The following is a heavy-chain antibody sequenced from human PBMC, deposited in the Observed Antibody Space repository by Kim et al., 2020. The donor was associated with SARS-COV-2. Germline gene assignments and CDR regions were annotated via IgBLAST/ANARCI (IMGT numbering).Heavy chain of an antibody. V-gene: IGHV4-39*07. CDR2: IYYSGST. D-gene: IGHD6-13*01. J-gene: IGHJ4*02. CDR3: ARDPIDIAAAGIRFDDMGYYFDY. Sequence: SETLSLTCTVSGGSISSSSYYWGWIRQPPGKGLEWIGSIYYSGSTYYNPSLKSRVTISVDTSKNQFSLKLSSVTAADTAVYYCARDPIDIAAAGIRFDDMGYYFDYWGQGTLVTVSS. CDR1: GGSISSSSYY.